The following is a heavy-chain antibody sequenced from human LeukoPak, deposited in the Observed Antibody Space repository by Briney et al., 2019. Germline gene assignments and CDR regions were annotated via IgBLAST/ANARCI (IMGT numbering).Heavy chain of an antibody. D-gene: IGHD3-3*01. Sequence: GGSLRLSCAAFGFTFSDYYMSWIRQAPGKGLEWVSYISSSGSTIYYADSVKGRFTISRDNAKNSLYLQMNSLRAEDTAVYYCASLEWPLGFDPWGQGTLVTVSS. J-gene: IGHJ5*02. CDR1: GFTFSDYY. CDR3: ASLEWPLGFDP. CDR2: ISSSGSTI. V-gene: IGHV3-11*01.